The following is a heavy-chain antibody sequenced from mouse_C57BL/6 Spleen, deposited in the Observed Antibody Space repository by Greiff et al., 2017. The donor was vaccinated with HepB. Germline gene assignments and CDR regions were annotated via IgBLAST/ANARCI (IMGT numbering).Heavy chain of an antibody. CDR1: GFTFSSYT. CDR2: ISGGGGNT. V-gene: IGHV5-9*01. D-gene: IGHD2-2*01. CDR3: ARQGGYYGYDERVDYFDY. Sequence: EVHLVESGGGLVKPGGSLKLSCAASGFTFSSYTMSWVRQTPEKRLEWVATISGGGGNTYYPDSVKGRFTISRDNAKNTLYLQMSSLRSEDTALYYCARQGGYYGYDERVDYFDYWGQGTTLTVSS. J-gene: IGHJ2*01.